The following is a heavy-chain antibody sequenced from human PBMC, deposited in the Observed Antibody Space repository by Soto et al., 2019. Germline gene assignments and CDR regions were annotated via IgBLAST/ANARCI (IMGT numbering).Heavy chain of an antibody. CDR3: ARRGAVGARGGCSYYYGMDV. CDR1: GYTFTGYY. Sequence: ASVKVSCKASGYTFTGYYMHWVRQAPGQGLEWMGWINPNSGGTNYAQKFQGRVTMTRDTSISTAYMELSRLRSDDTAVYYCARRGAVGARGGCSYYYGMDVWGQGTTVTVSS. CDR2: INPNSGGT. J-gene: IGHJ6*02. V-gene: IGHV1-2*02. D-gene: IGHD1-26*01.